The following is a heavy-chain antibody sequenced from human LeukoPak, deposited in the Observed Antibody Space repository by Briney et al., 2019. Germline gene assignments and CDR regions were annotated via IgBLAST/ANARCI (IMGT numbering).Heavy chain of an antibody. V-gene: IGHV1-46*01. CDR2: INPSGGST. CDR3: ARVHHYFDIAFDY. J-gene: IGHJ4*02. CDR1: GYTFTSYY. D-gene: IGHD3-22*01. Sequence: ASVKVSCKASGYTFTSYYMHWMRQAPGQGLEWMGIINPSGGSTTYAQKFQGRVTMTRDMSTSTVYMELISLRSEDTAVYYCARVHHYFDIAFDYWGQGTLVTVSS.